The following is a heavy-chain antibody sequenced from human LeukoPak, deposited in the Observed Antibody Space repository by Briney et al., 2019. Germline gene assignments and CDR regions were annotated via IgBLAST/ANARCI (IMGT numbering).Heavy chain of an antibody. CDR1: GFTFDDYA. D-gene: IGHD3-22*01. CDR3: AKSPIWGYYDSSGYLHDAFDI. J-gene: IGHJ3*02. CDR2: TSWNSGSI. V-gene: IGHV3-9*01. Sequence: GGSLRLSCAASGFTFDDYAMHWVRQAPGKGLEWVSGTSWNSGSIGYADSVKGRFTISRDNAKNSLYLQMNSLRAEDTALYYCAKSPIWGYYDSSGYLHDAFDIWGQGTMVTVSS.